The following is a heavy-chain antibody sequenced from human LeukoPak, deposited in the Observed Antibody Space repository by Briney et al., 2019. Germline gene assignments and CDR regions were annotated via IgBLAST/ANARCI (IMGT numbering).Heavy chain of an antibody. CDR2: ISSTSSYT. Sequence: GGSLRLSCAASGFTVSSNYMTWVRQAPGKGLEWVSYISSTSSYTNYADSVRGRFTISRDNAKNSLYLQMNSLRAEDTAVYYCARGFGELNYWGQGTLVTVSS. CDR1: GFTVSSNY. V-gene: IGHV3-11*03. D-gene: IGHD3-10*01. J-gene: IGHJ4*02. CDR3: ARGFGELNY.